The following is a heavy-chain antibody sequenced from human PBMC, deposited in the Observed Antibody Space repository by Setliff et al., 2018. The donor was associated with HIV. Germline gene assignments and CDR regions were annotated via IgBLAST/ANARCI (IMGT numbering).Heavy chain of an antibody. CDR1: GFTFKHYW. J-gene: IGHJ6*02. D-gene: IGHD3-3*01. CDR2: ISGSGGST. V-gene: IGHV3-23*01. Sequence: PGGSLRLSCAASGFTFKHYWMHWARQAPGKGLEWVSGISGSGGSTYYADSVKGRFTISRDNSKNTLYLQMNSLRVEDTAVYYCARDYLYYNLYNGSPVYGMDVWGQGTTVTVSS. CDR3: ARDYLYYNLYNGSPVYGMDV.